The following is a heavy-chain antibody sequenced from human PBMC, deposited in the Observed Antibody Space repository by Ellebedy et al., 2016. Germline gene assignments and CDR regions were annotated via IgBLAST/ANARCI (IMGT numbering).Heavy chain of an antibody. CDR3: ARDRISASGIFDY. V-gene: IGHV3-33*08. CDR2: IWYDGSNK. Sequence: GESLKISCAASGFTFSSNGMHWVRQAPGKGLEWVAVIWYDGSNKYYADSVEGRFTISRDNSKNTLYLQMNSLRAEDTAVYYCARDRISASGIFDYWGQGTLVTVSS. J-gene: IGHJ4*02. D-gene: IGHD6-13*01. CDR1: GFTFSSNG.